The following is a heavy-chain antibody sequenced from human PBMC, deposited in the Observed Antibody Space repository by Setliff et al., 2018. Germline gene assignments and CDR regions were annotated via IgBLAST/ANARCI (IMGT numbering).Heavy chain of an antibody. V-gene: IGHV4-4*02. CDR3: ARVTGFLYMDV. J-gene: IGHJ6*03. Sequence: SETLSLTCAVSGGSISSPNWWNWVRQPPGKGLEWIGEIYHSGSTKYNPSLNSRVALSIDTSKNQFSLRLSSVTAADTAVYFCARVTGFLYMDVWGKGTTVTVSS. D-gene: IGHD3-3*01. CDR2: IYHSGST. CDR1: GGSISSPNW.